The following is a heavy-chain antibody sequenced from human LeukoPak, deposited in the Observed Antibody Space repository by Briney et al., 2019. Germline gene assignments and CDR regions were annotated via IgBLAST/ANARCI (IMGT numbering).Heavy chain of an antibody. CDR3: ASGGVVVVVAATPDLQYYYYYGMDV. Sequence: ASVKSSCKAFGGTFSSYAISWVRQAPGQGLEWMGGIIPIFGTANYAQKFQGRVTITADESTSTAYMELSSLRSEDTAVYYCASGGVVVVVAATPDLQYYYYYGMDVWGKGTTVTVSS. D-gene: IGHD2-15*01. V-gene: IGHV1-69*13. CDR1: GGTFSSYA. J-gene: IGHJ6*04. CDR2: IIPIFGTA.